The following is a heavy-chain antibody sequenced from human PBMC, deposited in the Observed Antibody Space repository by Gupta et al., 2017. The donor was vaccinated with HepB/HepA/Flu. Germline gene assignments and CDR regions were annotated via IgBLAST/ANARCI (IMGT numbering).Heavy chain of an antibody. CDR3: AKDYGGGWHIDH. D-gene: IGHD6-19*01. Sequence: EVQLLESGGGLVQPGGSLRLSCAASGFRFGNYGMTWVRQAPGKGLEWVSATSSDAGSSYYADSVKGRFTISRDNSKNTLYLQMNSLRADDTAVYFCAKDYGGGWHIDHWGQGTLVTVSS. CDR2: TSSDAGSS. CDR1: GFRFGNYG. V-gene: IGHV3-23*01. J-gene: IGHJ5*02.